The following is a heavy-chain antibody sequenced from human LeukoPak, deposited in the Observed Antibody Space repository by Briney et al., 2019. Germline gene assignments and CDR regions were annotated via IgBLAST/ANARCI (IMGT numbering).Heavy chain of an antibody. Sequence: GRSLRLSCTASGFTFGDYVMSWVRQAPGKGLEWVSSISSSSSYIYYADSVKGRFTISRDNAKNSLYLQMNSLRAEDTAVYYCARYYYYYMDVWGKGTTVTVSS. CDR3: ARYYYYYMDV. J-gene: IGHJ6*03. V-gene: IGHV3-21*01. CDR1: GFTFGDYV. CDR2: ISSSSSYI.